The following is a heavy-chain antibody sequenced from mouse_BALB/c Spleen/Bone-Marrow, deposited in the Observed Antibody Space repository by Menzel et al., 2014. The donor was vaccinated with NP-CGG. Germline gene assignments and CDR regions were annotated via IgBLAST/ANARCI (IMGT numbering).Heavy chain of an antibody. J-gene: IGHJ4*01. D-gene: IGHD1-1*01. CDR1: GYSFSNYW. CDR3: ASRGDYSYAMDY. CDR2: IYPGDGDT. Sequence: LQESGAELVRPGSSVKISCKSSGYSFSNYWMNWMKQRPGQGPEWIGQIYPGDGDTNYNGKFKGKATLTADKSSSTAYMQLSSLTSEDSAVYFCASRGDYSYAMDYWVKEPQSPSPQ. V-gene: IGHV1-80*01.